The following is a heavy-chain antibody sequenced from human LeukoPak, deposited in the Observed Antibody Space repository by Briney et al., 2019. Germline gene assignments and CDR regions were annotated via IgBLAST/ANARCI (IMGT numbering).Heavy chain of an antibody. V-gene: IGHV4-34*01. Sequence: SETLSLTCAVYGGSFSGYYWSWIRQPPGKGLEWIGEINHSGSTNYNPSLKSRVTISVDTSKNQFSLKLSSVTAADTAVYYCAIGPRFDPWGQGTLVTVSS. CDR1: GGSFSGYY. J-gene: IGHJ5*02. CDR2: INHSGST. CDR3: AIGPRFDP.